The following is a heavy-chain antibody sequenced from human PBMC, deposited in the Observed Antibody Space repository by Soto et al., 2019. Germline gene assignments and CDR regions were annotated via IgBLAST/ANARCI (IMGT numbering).Heavy chain of an antibody. V-gene: IGHV4-34*01. CDR1: GGSFSGYY. J-gene: IGHJ4*02. CDR2: INHSGST. D-gene: IGHD3-10*01. CDR3: ARASPRYYYSSGSSTPFDY. Sequence: QVQLQQWGAGLLKPSETLSLTCAVYGGSFSGYYWSWIRQPTGKGLEWIGEINHSGSTNYNPSLKSRVTISVDKSKSQFSLKLSCVTAADTAVYYCARASPRYYYSSGSSTPFDYWGQGTLVTVSS.